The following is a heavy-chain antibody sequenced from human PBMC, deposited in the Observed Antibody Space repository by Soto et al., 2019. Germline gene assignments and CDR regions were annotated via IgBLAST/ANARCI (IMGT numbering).Heavy chain of an antibody. V-gene: IGHV3-23*01. Sequence: EGSLRLSCAASGFTFSSYAMSWVRQAPGKGLEWVSAISGSGGSTYYADSVKGRFTISRDNSKNTLYLQMNSLRAEDTAVYYCSKPNQHYDCYRGPHWGQGTLVTVSS. CDR1: GFTFSSYA. CDR3: SKPNQHYDCYRGPH. J-gene: IGHJ4*01. D-gene: IGHD2-21*02. CDR2: ISGSGGST.